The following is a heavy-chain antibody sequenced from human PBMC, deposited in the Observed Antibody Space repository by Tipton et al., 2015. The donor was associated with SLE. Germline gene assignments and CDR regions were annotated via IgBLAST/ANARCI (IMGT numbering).Heavy chain of an antibody. Sequence: TLSLTCTVSGGSISSSSYYWGWIRQPPGKGLEWIGSIYYSGSTYYNPSLKSRVTISVDTSKNQFSLKLSSVTAADTAVYYCARDRPSYSSGWYSYYFDYWGQGTLVTVSS. CDR1: GGSISSSSYY. D-gene: IGHD6-19*01. CDR3: ARDRPSYSSGWYSYYFDY. J-gene: IGHJ4*02. CDR2: IYYSGST. V-gene: IGHV4-39*07.